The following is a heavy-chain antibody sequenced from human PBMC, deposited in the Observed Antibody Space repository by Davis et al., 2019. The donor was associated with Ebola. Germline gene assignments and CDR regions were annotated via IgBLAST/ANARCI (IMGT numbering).Heavy chain of an antibody. D-gene: IGHD1-26*01. V-gene: IGHV3-30*18. Sequence: PGGSLRLSCAASGFTFSSYGMHWVRQAPGKGLEWVAVMSYDGSNEYYADSVKGRFTISRDNSKNTLYLQMNSLRVEDTAMYYCAKAPLEWEPHFYYYGLDVWGQGTTVTVSS. CDR3: AKAPLEWEPHFYYYGLDV. CDR2: MSYDGSNE. J-gene: IGHJ6*02. CDR1: GFTFSSYG.